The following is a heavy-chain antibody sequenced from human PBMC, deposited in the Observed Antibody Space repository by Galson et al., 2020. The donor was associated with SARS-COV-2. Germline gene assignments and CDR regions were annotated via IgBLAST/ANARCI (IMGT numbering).Heavy chain of an antibody. Sequence: ASVTVSCKASGYTFTGYYMHWVRQAPGQGLEWMGWINPNSGGTNYAQKFQGGVTMTRDTSISTAYMELSRLRSDDTAVYYCASARGPDYYDSSGYLDYWGQGTLVTVSS. D-gene: IGHD3-22*01. V-gene: IGHV1-2*02. CDR1: GYTFTGYY. CDR2: INPNSGGT. J-gene: IGHJ4*02. CDR3: ASARGPDYYDSSGYLDY.